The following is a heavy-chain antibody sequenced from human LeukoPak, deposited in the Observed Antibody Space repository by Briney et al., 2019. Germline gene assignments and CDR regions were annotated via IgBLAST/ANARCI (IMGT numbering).Heavy chain of an antibody. V-gene: IGHV1-46*01. D-gene: IGHD3-10*01. Sequence: ASVKVSCTASGYTFTNYYMHWGRQAPAQGHERMGIITTSGGSTISAQKFQGRVTMTRDTSTSTVYMELSSLRSEDTAVYYCARGTGLKAFDIWGQGTMVTVSS. J-gene: IGHJ3*02. CDR1: GYTFTNYY. CDR2: ITTSGGST. CDR3: ARGTGLKAFDI.